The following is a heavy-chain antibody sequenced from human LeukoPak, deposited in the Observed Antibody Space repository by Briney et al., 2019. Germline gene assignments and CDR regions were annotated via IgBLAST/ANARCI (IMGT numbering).Heavy chain of an antibody. D-gene: IGHD2-2*01. Sequence: LWASVKVSCKASGYTFTSYYMQWVRQAPGQGLEWMGIINPSGGDTSYAQKFQGRVTMTRDTSTSTVYMELSSLRSEDTAVYYCGRAIVVVPAAPFDYWGQGTLVTVSS. CDR2: INPSGGDT. J-gene: IGHJ4*02. V-gene: IGHV1-46*01. CDR1: GYTFTSYY. CDR3: GRAIVVVPAAPFDY.